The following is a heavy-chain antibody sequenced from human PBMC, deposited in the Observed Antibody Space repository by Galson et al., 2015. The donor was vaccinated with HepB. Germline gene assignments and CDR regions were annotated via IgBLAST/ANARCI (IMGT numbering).Heavy chain of an antibody. CDR2: IRSKANSHAT. CDR3: WAEDFQH. J-gene: IGHJ1*01. CDR1: DSTFSDSA. V-gene: IGHV3-73*01. Sequence: SLRLSCAASDSTFSDSAVHRVRQASGKGLEWVGRIRSKANSHATTYSESVKGRFTISRDDSKNTAYLQMNSLNTEDTAVYYCWAEDFQHWGQGALVTVSS.